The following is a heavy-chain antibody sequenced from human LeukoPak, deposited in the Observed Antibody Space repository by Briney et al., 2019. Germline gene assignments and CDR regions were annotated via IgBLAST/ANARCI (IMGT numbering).Heavy chain of an antibody. CDR1: GFTFSSYS. J-gene: IGHJ4*02. Sequence: GGSLRLSCAASGFTFSSYSMNWVRQAPGKGLEWVSSISSSSSYIYYADSVKGRFTISRDNSKNTLDLHMNSLRVEDTALYYCAKRAGNGGVFGDWGPGTLVTVSS. CDR3: AKRAGNGGVFGD. V-gene: IGHV3-21*04. CDR2: ISSSSSYI. D-gene: IGHD2-8*02.